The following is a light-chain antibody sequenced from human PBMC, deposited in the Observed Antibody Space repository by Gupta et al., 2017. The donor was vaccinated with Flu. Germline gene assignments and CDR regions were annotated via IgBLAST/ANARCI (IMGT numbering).Light chain of an antibody. CDR2: EVS. CDR1: SSDLGSYNY. V-gene: IGLV2-14*01. J-gene: IGLJ2*01. Sequence: QSALTQPASVSGSPGQSITISCTGTSSDLGSYNYVSWYQQHPGKAPKFIIYEVSNRPSGVSHRFSGSKAGNTASLTISGRQAEDEADYYYSSYTSGTTVVFGGGTRVTV. CDR3: SSYTSGTTVV.